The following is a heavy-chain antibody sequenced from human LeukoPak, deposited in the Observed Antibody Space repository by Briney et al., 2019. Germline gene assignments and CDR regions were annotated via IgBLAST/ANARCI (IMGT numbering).Heavy chain of an antibody. J-gene: IGHJ6*03. CDR3: ARDSGSYGYYYMDV. D-gene: IGHD1-26*01. CDR1: GFTFSSYA. V-gene: IGHV3-30-3*01. Sequence: PGRSLRLSCAASGFTFSSYAMHWVRQAPGKGLEWVAVISYDGSNKYYADSVKGRFTISRDNSKNTLYLQMNSLRAEDTAVYYCARDSGSYGYYYMDVWGKGTTVTVSS. CDR2: ISYDGSNK.